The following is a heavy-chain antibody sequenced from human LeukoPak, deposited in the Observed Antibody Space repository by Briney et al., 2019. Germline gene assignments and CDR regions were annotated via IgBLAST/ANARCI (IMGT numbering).Heavy chain of an antibody. CDR1: GFPFIITY. CDR3: ARVQFQWFDP. V-gene: IGHV3-66*01. D-gene: IGHD6-19*01. Sequence: GGSLRLSCTPSGFPFIITYMAWVRQAPEEGLEWVSVIYGCGDAYYADPVKGRFILARDNSKKTLSLQINNLRVDDTAVYDCARVQFQWFDPWGPGTLVTVSS. CDR2: IYGCGDA. J-gene: IGHJ5*02.